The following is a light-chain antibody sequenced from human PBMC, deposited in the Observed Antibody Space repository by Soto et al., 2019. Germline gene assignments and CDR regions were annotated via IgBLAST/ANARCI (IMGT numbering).Light chain of an antibody. Sequence: DVVMTQSPLSLPVTLGQPASISCRSSQSLLHSNGYNYFDWYLQKPGQPPQLLIYLGSNRASGVPDRFSGSGSGTDFTLKISRVEAEDVGVYYCMQGLQTPYTFGQGTK. CDR3: MQGLQTPYT. CDR2: LGS. V-gene: IGKV2-28*01. J-gene: IGKJ2*01. CDR1: QSLLHSNGYNY.